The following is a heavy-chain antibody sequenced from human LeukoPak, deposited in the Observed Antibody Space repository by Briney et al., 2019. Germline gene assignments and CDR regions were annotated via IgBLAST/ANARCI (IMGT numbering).Heavy chain of an antibody. J-gene: IGHJ4*02. CDR3: ATPTRSRRYFDWFFDY. Sequence: ASVKVSCKVSGYTLTELSMHWVRQAPGKGLEWMGGFDPEDGETIYAQKFQGRVTMTEDTSTDTAYMELSSLRSEDTAVYYCATPTRSRRYFDWFFDYWGQGTLVTVSS. CDR2: FDPEDGET. CDR1: GYTLTELS. V-gene: IGHV1-24*01. D-gene: IGHD3-9*01.